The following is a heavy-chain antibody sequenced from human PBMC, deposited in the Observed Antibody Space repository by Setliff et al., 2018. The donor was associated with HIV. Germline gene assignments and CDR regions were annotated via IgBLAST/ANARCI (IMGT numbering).Heavy chain of an antibody. CDR3: ARKPGFCSGGGCRGYFDY. CDR1: SCTISSSNW. D-gene: IGHD2-15*01. CDR2: IYHSGST. V-gene: IGHV4-4*02. Sequence: PSESLSLTWADSSCTISSSNWWSWVRRPPGKGLVWIGEIYHSGSTNYNPSLKSRVTISVDKSKNQFSLKMSSVTAADTAVYYCARKPGFCSGGGCRGYFDYWGQGTLVTVSS. J-gene: IGHJ4*02.